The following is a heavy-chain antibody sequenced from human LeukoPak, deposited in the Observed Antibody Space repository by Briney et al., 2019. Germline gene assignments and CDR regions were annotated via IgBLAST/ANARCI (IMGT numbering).Heavy chain of an antibody. CDR1: GGSVSSGSYY. CDR3: ARGAGRAARRDLDY. J-gene: IGHJ4*02. V-gene: IGHV4-61*01. Sequence: SETLSLTCTVSGGSVSSGSYYWSWIRQPPGKGLEWIGYIYYSGSTNYNPSLKSRVTISVDTSKNQFSLKLSSVTAADTAVYYCARGAGRAARRDLDYWGQGTLVTVSS. CDR2: IYYSGST. D-gene: IGHD6-6*01.